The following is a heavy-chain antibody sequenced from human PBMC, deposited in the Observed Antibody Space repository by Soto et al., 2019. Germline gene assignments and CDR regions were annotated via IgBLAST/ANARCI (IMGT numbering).Heavy chain of an antibody. D-gene: IGHD5-18*01. J-gene: IGHJ4*02. CDR3: ARRYGSCFDY. CDR1: GGSISSSTW. CDR2: IHHDGST. V-gene: IGHV4-4*02. Sequence: SETLSLTCAVSGGSISSSTWWSWVRQPPGKGLEWIGEIHHDGSTNYNPSLKSRVTISVDTSKNQFSLKLSFVTAADTAVYYCARRYGSCFDYWGQGTLVTVSS.